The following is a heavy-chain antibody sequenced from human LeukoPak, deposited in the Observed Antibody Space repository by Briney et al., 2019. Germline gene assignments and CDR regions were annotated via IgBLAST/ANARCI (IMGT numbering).Heavy chain of an antibody. J-gene: IGHJ4*02. V-gene: IGHV3-7*03. Sequence: GGSLRLSCAASGFTFSRHWMNWVRQAPGKGLEWVANIKQGGGERNYVDSVKGRFTISRDDAKNPLYLQMSSLRAEDTAIYYCARGPDYGARTDYLDYWGQGTLVAVSS. CDR3: ARGPDYGARTDYLDY. CDR1: GFTFSRHW. CDR2: IKQGGGER. D-gene: IGHD4-17*01.